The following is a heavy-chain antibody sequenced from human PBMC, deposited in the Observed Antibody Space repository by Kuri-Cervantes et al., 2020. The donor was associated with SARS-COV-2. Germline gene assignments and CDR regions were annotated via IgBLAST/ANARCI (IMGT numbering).Heavy chain of an antibody. CDR3: ARDHRGKNWNHRTFWYFDL. D-gene: IGHD1-14*01. CDR2: INPSGGST. CDR1: GHTFTSYY. V-gene: IGHV1-46*01. J-gene: IGHJ2*01. Sequence: ASVKVSCKSSGHTFTSYYMHWVRQAPGQGLEWMGIINPSGGSTSYAQKFQGRVTMTRDTSTSTVYMELSSLRSEDTAVYYCARDHRGKNWNHRTFWYFDLWGRGTLVTVSS.